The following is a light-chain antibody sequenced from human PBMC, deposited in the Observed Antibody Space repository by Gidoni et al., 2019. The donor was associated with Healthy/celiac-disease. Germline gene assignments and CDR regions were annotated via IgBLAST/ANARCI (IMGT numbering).Light chain of an antibody. Sequence: IVMTQPPLSLSVTPGQPPSISCKSRQRLLHSDGKNYLYWYLQKPGQPPQLLIYEGSNRCSGVPDRFSGSGSGTDVTLKISSVEAEDVGVYYCMQSRQRPLYTFGEGTKLEIK. J-gene: IGKJ2*01. V-gene: IGKV2D-29*01. CDR1: QRLLHSDGKNY. CDR3: MQSRQRPLYT. CDR2: EGS.